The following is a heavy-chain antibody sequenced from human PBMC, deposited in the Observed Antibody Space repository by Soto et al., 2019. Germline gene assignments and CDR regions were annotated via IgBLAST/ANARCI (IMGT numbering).Heavy chain of an antibody. J-gene: IGHJ4*02. V-gene: IGHV3-23*01. D-gene: IGHD2-15*01. CDR3: AKGSIDCSVSVDN. Sequence: EVQLLESGGGLVQPGGSLRLACTASGFSFSSYAMVWVRQAPGKGLEWVSVISARGGSLYFADAVKGRFTISRDNSKNVLSLEINSLSSEYTATNFCAKGSIDCSVSVDNWGQGTLVLVSS. CDR1: GFSFSSYA. CDR2: ISARGGSL.